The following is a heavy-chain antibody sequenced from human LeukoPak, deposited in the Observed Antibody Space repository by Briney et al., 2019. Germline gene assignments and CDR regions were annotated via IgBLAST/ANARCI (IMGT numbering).Heavy chain of an antibody. CDR1: GGSIRSYH. Sequence: PSETLSLTCTVSGGSIRSYHWSWIRQAPGKGPEWTGHMDYSGTTNYNPSLKSRVTMSVDLSKNHFSLELSSVTAADTAVYLCARLYYDSSGYYYFDYWGQGTLVTVSS. J-gene: IGHJ4*02. CDR3: ARLYYDSSGYYYFDY. V-gene: IGHV4-59*08. CDR2: MDYSGTT. D-gene: IGHD3-22*01.